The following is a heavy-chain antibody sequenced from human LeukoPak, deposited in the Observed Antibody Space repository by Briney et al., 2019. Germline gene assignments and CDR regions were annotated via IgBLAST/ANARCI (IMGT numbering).Heavy chain of an antibody. D-gene: IGHD1-26*01. CDR1: GASVGSAGYH. CDR3: ARTQSQSGSYRYYFGY. CDR2: IYYISNT. J-gene: IGHJ4*02. Sequence: SETLSLTCTVSGASVGSAGYHWSWIRQPPGGGLEWIGYIYYISNTNYNPSIKSRVTMSVDPSKNQSSLKLHSVTAADTAVYYCARTQSQSGSYRYYFGYWGQGTLVTVSS. V-gene: IGHV4-61*08.